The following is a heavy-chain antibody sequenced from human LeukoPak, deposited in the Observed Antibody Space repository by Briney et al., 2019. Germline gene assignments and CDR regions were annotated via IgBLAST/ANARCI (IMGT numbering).Heavy chain of an antibody. D-gene: IGHD6-13*01. J-gene: IGHJ4*02. CDR1: GFTFSSYA. V-gene: IGHV3-30-3*01. CDR3: ARDYYPDRYSSSWPGDY. Sequence: PGGSLRLSCAASGFTFSSYAMHWVRQAPGKGLEWVAVISYDGSNKYYADSVKGRFTISRDNSKNTLYLQMNSLRAEDTAVYYCARDYYPDRYSSSWPGDYWGQGTLVTVSS. CDR2: ISYDGSNK.